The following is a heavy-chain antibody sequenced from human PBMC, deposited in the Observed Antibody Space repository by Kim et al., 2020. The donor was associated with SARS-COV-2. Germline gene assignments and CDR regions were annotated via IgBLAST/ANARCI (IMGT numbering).Heavy chain of an antibody. CDR1: GFTFSNFW. D-gene: IGHD4-17*01. V-gene: IGHV3-7*03. Sequence: GGSLRLSCTVSGFTFSNFWMSWVRQAPGKGLEWVANIKQDGSEKYYVDSVKGRFTISRDNAKNSLYLQMNSLGADDTAVYYCARWAVQEGTVTPLGLDYWGQGTLVTVSS. CDR3: ARWAVQEGTVTPLGLDY. J-gene: IGHJ4*02. CDR2: IKQDGSEK.